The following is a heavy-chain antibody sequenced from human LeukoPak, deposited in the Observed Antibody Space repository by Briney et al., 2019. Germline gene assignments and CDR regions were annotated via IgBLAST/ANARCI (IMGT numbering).Heavy chain of an antibody. CDR3: ARDSGTGMDV. D-gene: IGHD1-1*01. CDR2: IYHSGST. CDR1: GGSISSGGYS. J-gene: IGHJ6*02. V-gene: IGHV4-30-2*01. Sequence: SETLSLTCAVSGGSISSGGYSWRWLRQPPGKGLEWIGYIYHSGSTYYNPSLKSRVTISVDRSKNQFSLKLSSVTAADTAVYYCARDSGTGMDVWGQGTTVTVSS.